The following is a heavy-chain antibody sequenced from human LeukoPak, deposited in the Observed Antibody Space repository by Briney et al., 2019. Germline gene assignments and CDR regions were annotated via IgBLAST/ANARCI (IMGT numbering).Heavy chain of an antibody. CDR1: GVSISSYY. D-gene: IGHD5-12*01. CDR2: IYTSGGT. Sequence: SETLCLSCTASGVSISSYYWSWIRQPAGKGLEWIGRIYTSGGTNYNPALKSRGTMSADTSKNQFSQLLSSVTAAHTAVYYCARGLYSGYDYHYYCDMDGWGKGTTVTISS. J-gene: IGHJ6*03. CDR3: ARGLYSGYDYHYYCDMDG. V-gene: IGHV4-4*07.